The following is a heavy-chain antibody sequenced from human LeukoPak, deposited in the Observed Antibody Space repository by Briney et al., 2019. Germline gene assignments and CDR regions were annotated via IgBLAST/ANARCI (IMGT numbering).Heavy chain of an antibody. CDR2: IYYSGNA. Sequence: SGTLSLTCTVSGGSISSGIYYWGWIRQPPGKGLEWIGSIYYSGNAYYNPSLKSRVTISVDTSKNQLSLKLNSVTAADTAVYYCARHVRQQLPPKAFDYWGQGTLVTVSS. V-gene: IGHV4-39*01. J-gene: IGHJ4*02. CDR3: ARHVRQQLPPKAFDY. CDR1: GGSISSGIYY. D-gene: IGHD6-13*01.